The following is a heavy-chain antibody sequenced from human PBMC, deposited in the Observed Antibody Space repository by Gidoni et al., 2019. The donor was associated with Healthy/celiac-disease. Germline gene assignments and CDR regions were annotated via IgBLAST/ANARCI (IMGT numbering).Heavy chain of an antibody. J-gene: IGHJ4*02. V-gene: IGHV3-30*18. CDR2: ISYDGSNK. Sequence: QVQLVESGGGVVQPGRSLRLSCAASGFTFSSYGMHWVRQAPGKGLEWVAVISYDGSNKYYADSVKGRFTISRDNSKNTLYLQMNSLRAEDTAVYYCAKNKLRYFDWLDYWGQGTLVTVSS. CDR1: GFTFSSYG. CDR3: AKNKLRYFDWLDY. D-gene: IGHD3-9*01.